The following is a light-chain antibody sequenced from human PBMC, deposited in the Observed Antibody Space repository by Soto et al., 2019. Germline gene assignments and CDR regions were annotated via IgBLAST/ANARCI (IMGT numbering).Light chain of an antibody. CDR1: QSISSW. CDR3: QQYKSYPVT. J-gene: IGKJ4*01. CDR2: KAS. V-gene: IGKV1-5*03. Sequence: DIQMTQSPSTLSASVGDRVTITCWASQSISSWLAWYQQIPGKAPNFLIYKASSLESGVPSTFSSSGSETEFTLTISSMQPDDFATYYCQQYKSYPVTFGGGTKVEIK.